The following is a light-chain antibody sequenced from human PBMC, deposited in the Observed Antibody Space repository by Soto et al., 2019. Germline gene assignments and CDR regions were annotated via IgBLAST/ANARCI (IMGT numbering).Light chain of an antibody. CDR2: EVN. Sequence: QSVLTQPASVSGSPGQSIPISCTGTGSDIGGYNYVSWYQQYPGKAPKLMIYEVNNRPSGVSDRFSGSKSGNTASLTISGLQAEDEADYFCSSYTTSSTLVFGGGTKLTVL. CDR3: SSYTTSSTLV. V-gene: IGLV2-14*01. J-gene: IGLJ3*02. CDR1: GSDIGGYNY.